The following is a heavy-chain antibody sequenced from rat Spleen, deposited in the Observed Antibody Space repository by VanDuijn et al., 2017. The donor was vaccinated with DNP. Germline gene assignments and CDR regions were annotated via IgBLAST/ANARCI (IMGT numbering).Heavy chain of an antibody. CDR2: ISSAGST. J-gene: IGHJ4*01. V-gene: IGHV3-3*01. CDR3: ARWPGYNPPYAMDA. Sequence: EVQLQESGPGLVKPSQSLSLTCSVTGYSITSAYRWNWIRKFPGNKLEWMGFISSAGSTNYNPSLKSRISITRDTSKNQYFLQLHSVTTEDTATYYCARWPGYNPPYAMDAWGQGTSVTVSS. CDR1: GYSITSAYR. D-gene: IGHD1-4*01.